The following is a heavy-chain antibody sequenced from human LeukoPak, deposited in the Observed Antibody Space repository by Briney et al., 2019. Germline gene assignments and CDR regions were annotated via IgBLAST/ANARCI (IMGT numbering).Heavy chain of an antibody. CDR1: GLTFSSYA. CDR3: AKDFGGSHPYYFDY. J-gene: IGHJ4*02. D-gene: IGHD1-26*01. CDR2: ISGSGGST. V-gene: IGHV3-23*01. Sequence: GASLRLACAASGLTFSSYAMSWVRQAPGKGLEWASAISGSGGSTYYADSVKGRFTISRDNSKNTLYLQMNSLRAEDTAVYYCAKDFGGSHPYYFDYWGQGTLVTVSS.